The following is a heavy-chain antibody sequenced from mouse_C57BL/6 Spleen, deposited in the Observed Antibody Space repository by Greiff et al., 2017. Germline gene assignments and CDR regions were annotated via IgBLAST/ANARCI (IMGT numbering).Heavy chain of an antibody. V-gene: IGHV1-9*01. J-gene: IGHJ4*01. CDR1: GYTFTGYW. Sequence: VKLQESGAELMKPGASVKLSCKASGYTFTGYWIEWVKQRPGHGLEWIGEILPGSGSTNYNEKFKGKATFTADTSSNTAYMQLSSLPTADSAIYYCARTLYYDSSQGDYWGQGTSVTVSS. CDR2: ILPGSGST. CDR3: ARTLYYDSSQGDY. D-gene: IGHD1-1*01.